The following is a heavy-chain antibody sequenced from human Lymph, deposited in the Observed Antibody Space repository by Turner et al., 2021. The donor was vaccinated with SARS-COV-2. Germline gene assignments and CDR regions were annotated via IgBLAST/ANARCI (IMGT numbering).Heavy chain of an antibody. V-gene: IGHV1-2*02. CDR1: GYTFTGYY. CDR2: INPNSGGT. Sequence: QVQLVQSGAEVRNPGASVKVSCKASGYTFTGYYMHWVRQAPGQGLEWMGWINPNSGGTYYAQKFQGRVTMTRDTSISTAYMELSRLRSDDTAVYYCARDSSSGWQFDYWGQGTLVIVSS. J-gene: IGHJ4*02. D-gene: IGHD6-19*01. CDR3: ARDSSSGWQFDY.